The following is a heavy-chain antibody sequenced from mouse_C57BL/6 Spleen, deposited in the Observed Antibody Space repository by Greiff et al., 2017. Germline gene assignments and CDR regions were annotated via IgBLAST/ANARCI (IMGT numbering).Heavy chain of an antibody. CDR3: AREGDYYGSSSDY. V-gene: IGHV1-64*01. Sequence: VQLQQPGAELVKPGASVKLSCKASGYTFTSYWMHWVKQRPGQGLEWIGMIHPNSGSTNYNEKFKSKATLTVDKSSSTAYMQLSSLTSEDSAVYYCAREGDYYGSSSDYWGQGTTLTVSS. CDR1: GYTFTSYW. D-gene: IGHD1-1*01. CDR2: IHPNSGST. J-gene: IGHJ2*01.